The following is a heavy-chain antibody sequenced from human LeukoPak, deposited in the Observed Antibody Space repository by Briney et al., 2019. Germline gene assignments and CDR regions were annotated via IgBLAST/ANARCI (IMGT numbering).Heavy chain of an antibody. CDR2: IYYSGST. CDR3: ARATDWIQLWSSFDY. V-gene: IGHV4-39*07. CDR1: GVSIGSSSYY. Sequence: SETLSLTCTVSGVSIGSSSYYWGWIRQPPGKGLEWIGSIYYSGSTYYNPSLKSRVTMSVDTSKNQFSLKLSSVTAADTAVYYCARATDWIQLWSSFDYWGQGTLVTVSS. J-gene: IGHJ4*02. D-gene: IGHD5-18*01.